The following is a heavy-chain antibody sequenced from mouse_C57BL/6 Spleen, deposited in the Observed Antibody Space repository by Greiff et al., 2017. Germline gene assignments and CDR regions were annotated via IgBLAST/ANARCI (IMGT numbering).Heavy chain of an antibody. Sequence: VQLQQSGAELVKPGASVKMSCKASGYTFTSYWITWVKQRPGQGLEWIGDIYPGSGCTNYNEKFKGKATLTVDTSSSTAYMQLSSLTSEDSAVYYCARARDGSYWYFDVWGTGTTVTVSS. D-gene: IGHD2-3*01. CDR1: GYTFTSYW. V-gene: IGHV1-55*01. CDR3: ARARDGSYWYFDV. J-gene: IGHJ1*03. CDR2: IYPGSGCT.